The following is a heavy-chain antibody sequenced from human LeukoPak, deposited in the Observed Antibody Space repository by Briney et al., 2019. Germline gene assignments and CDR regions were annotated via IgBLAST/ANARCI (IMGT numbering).Heavy chain of an antibody. Sequence: GGSLRLSCAASGFTFSSYNMNWVRQAPGKGLEWVSYISSTSSTIYYADSVKGRFTLSRDNAKNSLYLQMNSLRAEDSAVYYCARDINYCTPTLCHRNWFDPWGQGTLVTVSS. D-gene: IGHD2-8*01. CDR1: GFTFSSYN. CDR3: ARDINYCTPTLCHRNWFDP. V-gene: IGHV3-48*01. CDR2: ISSTSSTI. J-gene: IGHJ5*02.